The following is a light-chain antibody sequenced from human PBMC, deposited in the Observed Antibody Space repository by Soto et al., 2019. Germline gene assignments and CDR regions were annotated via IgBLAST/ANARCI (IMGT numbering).Light chain of an antibody. CDR2: EVS. CDR1: SSDVGGYNY. J-gene: IGLJ2*01. Sequence: QSALTQPASVSGSPGQSITISCTGTSSDVGGYNYVSWYQQHPGKAPKLMIYEVSNRPSGVSNRFSGSKSGNTASLTISGLQAEDQADYYCSSYTSSSTLVFGGVTTLTVL. CDR3: SSYTSSSTLV. V-gene: IGLV2-14*01.